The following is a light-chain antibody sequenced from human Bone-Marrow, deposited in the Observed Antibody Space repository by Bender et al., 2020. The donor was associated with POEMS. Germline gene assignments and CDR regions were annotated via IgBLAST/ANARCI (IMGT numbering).Light chain of an antibody. J-gene: IGLJ3*02. V-gene: IGLV2-23*02. CDR3: WSNAGSGTMV. CDR1: RSDIGSYNI. Sequence: QSALTQPASVSGSLGQSITISCTGSRSDIGSYNIVSWFQQHPGKAPRLIIYELDKRPSGISDRFSGSKSGNTASLTISGLQPEDEAHYYCWSNAGSGTMVFGGGTRLTVL. CDR2: ELD.